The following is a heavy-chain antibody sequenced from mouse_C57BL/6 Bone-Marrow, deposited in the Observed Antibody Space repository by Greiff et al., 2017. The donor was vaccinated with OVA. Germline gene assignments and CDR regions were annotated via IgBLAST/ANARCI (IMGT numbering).Heavy chain of an antibody. J-gene: IGHJ2*01. D-gene: IGHD1-1*01. CDR1: GYSITSGYY. CDR2: ISYDGSN. V-gene: IGHV3-6*01. CDR3: AREGTVVADY. Sequence: EVQRVESGPGLVKPSQSLSLTCSVTGYSITSGYYWDWIRQFPGNKLEWMGYISYDGSNNYNPSLKNRISITRDTSKNQFFLKLNSVTTEDTATYYCAREGTVVADYWGQGTTLTVSS.